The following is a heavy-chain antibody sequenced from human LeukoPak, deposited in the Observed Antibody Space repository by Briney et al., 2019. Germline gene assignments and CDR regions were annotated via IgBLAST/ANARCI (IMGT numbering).Heavy chain of an antibody. J-gene: IGHJ4*02. D-gene: IGHD6-13*01. CDR1: GFTFTDYW. V-gene: IGHV3-15*01. Sequence: GGSLRLSCEVSGFTFTDYWMNWVRQAPGKGLEWVGRIKSKTDGGTTDYAAPVKGRFTISRDDSKNTLYLQMNSLKTEDTAVYYCTTVRLAAADHFDYWGQGTLVTVSS. CDR2: IKSKTDGGTT. CDR3: TTVRLAAADHFDY.